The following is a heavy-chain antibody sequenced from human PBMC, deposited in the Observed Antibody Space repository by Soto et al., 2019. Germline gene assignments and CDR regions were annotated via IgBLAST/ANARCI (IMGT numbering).Heavy chain of an antibody. J-gene: IGHJ6*02. CDR3: ATSSIAAPPRMDV. Sequence: PGESLKISCKGSGYSFTSYWISWVRQMPGKGLEWMGRIDPSDSYTSYSPSFQGHVTISADKSISTAYLQWSSLKASDTAMYYCATSSIAAPPRMDVWGQGTTVTVSS. V-gene: IGHV5-10-1*01. CDR2: IDPSDSYT. CDR1: GYSFTSYW. D-gene: IGHD6-6*01.